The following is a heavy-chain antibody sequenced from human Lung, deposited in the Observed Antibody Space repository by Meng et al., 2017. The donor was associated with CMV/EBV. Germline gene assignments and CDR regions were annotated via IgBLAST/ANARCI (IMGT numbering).Heavy chain of an antibody. CDR2: FVNYVDT. V-gene: IGHV1-18*01. D-gene: IGHD2-15*01. Sequence: VYLLQSGPGVQKRGASVRVSCKASGYTFGSYGICWVRQAPGQGLEWMGWFVNYVDTYPAPKFQGRVTMTTDTHTNTAFMELRSLTSDDTAVYYCASGTPGRSYCDYWGQGTLVTVSS. CDR1: GYTFGSYG. J-gene: IGHJ4*02. CDR3: ASGTPGRSYCDY.